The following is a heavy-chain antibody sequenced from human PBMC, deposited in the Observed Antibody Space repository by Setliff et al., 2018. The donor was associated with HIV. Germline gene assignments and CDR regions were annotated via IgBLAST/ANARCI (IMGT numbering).Heavy chain of an antibody. V-gene: IGHV4-39*07. CDR1: GGPMRSNIYY. CDR2: IHLSDT. D-gene: IGHD6-19*01. CDR3: ARSSMAGFDY. Sequence: SETLSLTCSVSGGPMRSNIYYWGWIRLSPTKGLEWIGSIHLSDTYYNPSLKSRVTISVDTSKDQFSLKLTSLTAADTAVYYCARSSMAGFDYWGQGKLVTVSS. J-gene: IGHJ4*02.